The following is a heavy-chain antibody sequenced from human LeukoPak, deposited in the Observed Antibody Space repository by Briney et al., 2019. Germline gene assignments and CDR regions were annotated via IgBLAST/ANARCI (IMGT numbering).Heavy chain of an antibody. J-gene: IGHJ4*02. D-gene: IGHD3-3*01. Sequence: GGSLRLSCAASGFNFSTYGMTWVRQAPGKGLEWAAGISGSGGGTYYADSVKGRFAISRDNFKNTLYLQMNNLRAEDTAVYYCAKGSGITIFGVVPPDYWGQGTLVTVSS. CDR1: GFNFSTYG. V-gene: IGHV3-23*01. CDR2: ISGSGGGT. CDR3: AKGSGITIFGVVPPDY.